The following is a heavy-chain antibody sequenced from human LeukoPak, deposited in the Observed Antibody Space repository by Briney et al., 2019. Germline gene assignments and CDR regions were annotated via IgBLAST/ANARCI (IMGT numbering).Heavy chain of an antibody. CDR3: ARASDAFDI. CDR1: GFTFDDYA. Sequence: GGSLRLSCAASGFTFDDYAMHWVRQAPGKGLEGVSYISSSGSTIYYADSVKGRFTISRDNAKNSLYLQMNSLRAEDTAVYYCARASDAFDIWGQGAMVTVSS. V-gene: IGHV3-11*04. CDR2: ISSSGSTI. J-gene: IGHJ3*02.